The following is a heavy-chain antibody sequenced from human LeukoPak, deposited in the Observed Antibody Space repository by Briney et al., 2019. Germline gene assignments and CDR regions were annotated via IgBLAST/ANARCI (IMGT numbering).Heavy chain of an antibody. CDR2: IIPILGIA. CDR3: ARDFVTGTGG. V-gene: IGHV1-69*04. J-gene: IGHJ4*02. CDR1: GGTFSSYA. Sequence: GASVEVSCKASGGTFSSYAISWVRQAPGQGLEWMGRIIPILGIANYAQKFQGRVTITADKSTSTAYMELSSLRSEDTAVYYCARDFVTGTGGWGQGTLVTVSS. D-gene: IGHD1-14*01.